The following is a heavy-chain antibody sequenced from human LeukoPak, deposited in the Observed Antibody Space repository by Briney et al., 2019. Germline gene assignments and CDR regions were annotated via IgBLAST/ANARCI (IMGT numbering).Heavy chain of an antibody. V-gene: IGHV3-23*01. J-gene: IGHJ4*02. D-gene: IGHD3-10*01. Sequence: PGGSLRLSCAASGFTFSSYAMSWVRQAPGKGLEWVSGISGSGGSSYYADSVKGRFTISRANSKSTLYLRMNSLRAEDTAVYYCANDRGGVVRGTFDYWGQGTLVTVSS. CDR3: ANDRGGVVRGTFDY. CDR2: ISGSGGSS. CDR1: GFTFSSYA.